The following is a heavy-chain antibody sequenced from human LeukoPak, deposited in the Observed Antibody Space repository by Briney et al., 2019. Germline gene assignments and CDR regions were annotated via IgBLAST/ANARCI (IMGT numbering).Heavy chain of an antibody. CDR1: GGSISSGDYY. CDR3: ARVGDYGGNQNFDY. V-gene: IGHV4-30-4*01. D-gene: IGHD4-23*01. J-gene: IGHJ4*02. Sequence: SETLSLTCTVSGGSISSGDYYWSWIRQPPGKGLEWIGYIYYSGSTYYNPSLKSRVTISVDTSKNQFSLKLSSVTAADTAVYYRARVGDYGGNQNFDYWGQGTLVTASS. CDR2: IYYSGST.